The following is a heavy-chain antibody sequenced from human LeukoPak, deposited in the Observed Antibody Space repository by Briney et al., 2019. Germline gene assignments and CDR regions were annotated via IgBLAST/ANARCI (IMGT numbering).Heavy chain of an antibody. CDR1: GGSISSGDYY. CDR2: MYYSGST. CDR3: ARPYYYDSRVDP. V-gene: IGHV4-30-4*01. D-gene: IGHD3-22*01. Sequence: PSQTLSLTCTVSGGSISSGDYYWSWIRQPPGKGLEWIAYMYYSGSTYYNPSLKSRVTMSADTSKNQLSLKLSSVTAADTAVYYCARPYYYDSRVDPWGQGILVTVSS. J-gene: IGHJ5*02.